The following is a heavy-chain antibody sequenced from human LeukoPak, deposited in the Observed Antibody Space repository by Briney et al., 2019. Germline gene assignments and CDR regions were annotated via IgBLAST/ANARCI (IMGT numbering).Heavy chain of an antibody. V-gene: IGHV3-21*01. CDR2: ISSSSSYV. CDR3: ARDPTPRYCSGGSCYTHYGMDV. D-gene: IGHD2-15*01. J-gene: IGHJ6*02. Sequence: GGSLRLSCAASGFTFSSYTMNWVRQAPGKGLEWVSSISSSSSYVYYADSVKGRLTISRDNAKNSLYLQMNSLRAEDTAVYYCARDPTPRYCSGGSCYTHYGMDVWGQGTTVTVSS. CDR1: GFTFSSYT.